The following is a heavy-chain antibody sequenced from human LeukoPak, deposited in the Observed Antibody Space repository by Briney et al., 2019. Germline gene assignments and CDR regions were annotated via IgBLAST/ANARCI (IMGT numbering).Heavy chain of an antibody. V-gene: IGHV4-59*12. J-gene: IGHJ4*02. Sequence: PSETLSLTCTVSGGSISSYYWSWLRQPPGKGLEWIGYIYYSGSTNYNPSLKSRVTISVGTSKNQFSLKLSSVTAADTAVYYCARGRITIFGVAEYYFDYWGQGTLVTVSS. D-gene: IGHD3-3*01. CDR3: ARGRITIFGVAEYYFDY. CDR1: GGSISSYY. CDR2: IYYSGST.